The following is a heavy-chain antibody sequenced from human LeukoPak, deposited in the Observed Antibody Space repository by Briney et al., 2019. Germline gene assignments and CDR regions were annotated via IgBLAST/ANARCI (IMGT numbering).Heavy chain of an antibody. CDR1: GYTFISYG. CDR3: ARPLKSPGAFDI. J-gene: IGHJ3*02. Sequence: ASVKVSCKASGYTFISYGISWVRQAPGQGLEWMGWISAYNGNTNYAQKLQGRVTMTTDTSTSTAYMELRSLRSDDTAVYYCARPLKSPGAFDIWGQGTMVTVSS. CDR2: ISAYNGNT. V-gene: IGHV1-18*01.